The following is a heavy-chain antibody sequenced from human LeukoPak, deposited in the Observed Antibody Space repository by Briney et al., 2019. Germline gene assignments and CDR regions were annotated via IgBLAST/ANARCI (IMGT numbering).Heavy chain of an antibody. CDR2: ISSSSSYI. J-gene: IGHJ5*02. D-gene: IGHD4-17*01. CDR3: ARRTYGVLFDP. Sequence: GGSLRLSCAASGFTFSSYSMTWVRQAPGKGLEWVSSISSSSSYIYYADSVKGRFTISRDNAKNSLYLQMNSLRAEDTAVYYCARRTYGVLFDPWGQGTLVTVSS. CDR1: GFTFSSYS. V-gene: IGHV3-21*01.